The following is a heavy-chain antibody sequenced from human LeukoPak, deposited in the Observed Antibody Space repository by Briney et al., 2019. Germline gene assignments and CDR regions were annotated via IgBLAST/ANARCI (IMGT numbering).Heavy chain of an antibody. CDR1: GGTLSSYA. CDR2: IIPIFGTA. J-gene: IGHJ5*02. Sequence: SVKVSCKASGGTLSSYAISWVRQAPGQGLEWMGGIIPIFGTANYAQKFQGRVTITADESTSTAYMELSSLRSEDTAVYYCARDTPAISSGSFSPEDWFDPWGQGTLVTVSS. V-gene: IGHV1-69*01. D-gene: IGHD3-10*01. CDR3: ARDTPAISSGSFSPEDWFDP.